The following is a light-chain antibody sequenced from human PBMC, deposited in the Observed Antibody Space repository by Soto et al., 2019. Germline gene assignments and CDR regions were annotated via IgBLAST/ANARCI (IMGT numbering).Light chain of an antibody. J-gene: IGKJ4*01. V-gene: IGKV1-9*01. CDR3: QQLNSYPLT. CDR1: QGISSY. CDR2: AAS. Sequence: DIQLTQSPSFLSASVGDRVTITCRASQGISSYLAWYQQKPGKAPKLLIHAASTLQSGVPSRFSGSGPGTESTLTISSLQPEDFANYYCQQLNSYPLTFGGGTKVEIK.